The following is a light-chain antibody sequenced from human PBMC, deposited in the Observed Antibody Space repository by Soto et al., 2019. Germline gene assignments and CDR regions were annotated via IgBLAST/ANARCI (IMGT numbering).Light chain of an antibody. V-gene: IGKV3-15*01. CDR1: QSVGNN. CDR3: QQYNKWPQT. Sequence: EVEMTQSPATLSVYPGERATLSCRASQSVGNNLAWYQQKPGQAPRLLIYTASTRATGIPAKFSGTGSGTEFTLTISSLQSEDFAVYYCQQYNKWPQTFGQGTKVDIK. J-gene: IGKJ1*01. CDR2: TAS.